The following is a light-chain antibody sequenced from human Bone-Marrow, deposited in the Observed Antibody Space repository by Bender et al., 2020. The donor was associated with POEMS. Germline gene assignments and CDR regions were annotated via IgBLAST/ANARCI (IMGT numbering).Light chain of an antibody. V-gene: IGLV3-25*03. CDR3: QSADNTGTFV. Sequence: SDELTQPPSVSVSPGQTARITCSGDALPKQYAYWYQQKPGQAPVVVIFKDSERPSGIPERFSGSTSGTTATLTISGVQAEDEADYYCQSADNTGTFVFGTGTKVTVL. CDR1: ALPKQY. J-gene: IGLJ1*01. CDR2: KDS.